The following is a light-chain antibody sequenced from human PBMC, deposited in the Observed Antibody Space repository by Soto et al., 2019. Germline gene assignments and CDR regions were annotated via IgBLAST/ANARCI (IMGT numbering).Light chain of an antibody. V-gene: IGKV3-20*01. CDR1: HSVSSSH. Sequence: EIVLTQSPGTLSLSPGERATLSCRASHSVSSSHLAWYQQKPGQAPRLLIYGASSRATGIPDRFSGSGSGTDLTLTISRLEPEDFAAYYCQQSGSSSGWTFGQGTKVEVK. CDR2: GAS. J-gene: IGKJ1*01. CDR3: QQSGSSSGWT.